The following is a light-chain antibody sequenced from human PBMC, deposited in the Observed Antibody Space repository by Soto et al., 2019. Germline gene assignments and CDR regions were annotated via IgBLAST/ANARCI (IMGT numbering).Light chain of an antibody. V-gene: IGLV2-8*01. CDR1: SSDVGGYNF. Sequence: QSALTQPPSASGSPGQSVAISCTGTSSDVGGYNFVSWYQQHPGKAPKLIIYEVTKRPSGVPDRFSGSKSGNTASLTVSGLQADDGADYFCSSYAGSNNRYVFGTGTKLTVL. J-gene: IGLJ1*01. CDR2: EVT. CDR3: SSYAGSNNRYV.